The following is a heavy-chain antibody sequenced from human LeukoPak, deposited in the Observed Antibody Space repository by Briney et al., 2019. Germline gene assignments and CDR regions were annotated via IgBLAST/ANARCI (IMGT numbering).Heavy chain of an antibody. CDR2: IIPIFGTA. Sequence: VASVKVSCTASGGTFSSYAISWVRQAPGQGLEWMEGIIPIFGTANYAQKFQGRVTITADESTSTAYMELSSQRSEDTAVYYCATCARNFYCYRFDYWGQGTLVTVSS. V-gene: IGHV1-69*13. CDR1: GGTFSSYA. CDR3: ATCARNFYCYRFDY. J-gene: IGHJ4*02. D-gene: IGHD2-2*02.